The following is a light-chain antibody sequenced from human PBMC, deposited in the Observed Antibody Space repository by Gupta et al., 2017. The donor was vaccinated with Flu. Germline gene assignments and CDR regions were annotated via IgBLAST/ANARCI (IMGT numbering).Light chain of an antibody. Sequence: SVTISCTGTSVDVGGYNYVSLNQQYPAKSPTLMIYEVSNRPSGVPDRFSVSKSDNTSSLTVSGRQAEDEADYYCHSDAGNNNWVFGGGTKLTVL. V-gene: IGLV2-8*01. CDR1: SVDVGGYNY. CDR3: HSDAGNNNWV. J-gene: IGLJ3*02. CDR2: EVS.